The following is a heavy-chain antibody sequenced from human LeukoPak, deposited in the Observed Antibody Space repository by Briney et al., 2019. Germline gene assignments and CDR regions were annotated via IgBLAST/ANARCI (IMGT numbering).Heavy chain of an antibody. V-gene: IGHV4-39*01. CDR2: IYYSGST. D-gene: IGHD5-18*01. CDR1: GGSISSSSYY. CDR3: ARQGTAMPRFDY. J-gene: IGHJ4*02. Sequence: SETLSLTCTVSGGSISSSSYYWGWIRQPPGKGLEWIGSIYYSGSTYYNPSLKSRVTISVDTSKNQFSLKLSSVTAADTAVYYCARQGTAMPRFDYWGQGTLVTVSS.